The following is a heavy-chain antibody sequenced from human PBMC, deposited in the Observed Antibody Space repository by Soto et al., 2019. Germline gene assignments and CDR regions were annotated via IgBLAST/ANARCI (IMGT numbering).Heavy chain of an antibody. D-gene: IGHD3-16*01. Sequence: EVQLVESGGGLVQPGRSLRLSCAASGFTFDDYAMHWVRQAPGKGLEWVSGISWNSGSIGYADSVKGRFTISRDNAKNSLYLQMNSLRAEDTALYYCAKDSGGDDRRFDPWGQGTLVTVSS. CDR2: ISWNSGSI. V-gene: IGHV3-9*01. CDR1: GFTFDDYA. CDR3: AKDSGGDDRRFDP. J-gene: IGHJ5*02.